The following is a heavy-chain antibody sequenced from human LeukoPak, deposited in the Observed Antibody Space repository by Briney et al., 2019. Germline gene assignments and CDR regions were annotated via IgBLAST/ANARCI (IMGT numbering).Heavy chain of an antibody. D-gene: IGHD5-18*01. Sequence: GSLRLSCAASGFTFSSYEMNWVRQAPGKGLEWVSYISSSGSTIYYADSVKGRFTISRDNAKNSLYLQMNSLRAEDTAVYYCARDNGYSYGNFDYWGQGTLVTVSS. V-gene: IGHV3-48*03. CDR2: ISSSGSTI. J-gene: IGHJ4*02. CDR1: GFTFSSYE. CDR3: ARDNGYSYGNFDY.